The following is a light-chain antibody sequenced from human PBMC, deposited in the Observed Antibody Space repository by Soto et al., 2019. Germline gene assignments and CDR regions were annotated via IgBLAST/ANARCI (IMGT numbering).Light chain of an antibody. CDR3: LLSYNGVRI. CDR2: DVF. CDR1: TGAVTSGHY. V-gene: IGLV7-46*01. Sequence: QAVVTQEPSLTVSPGGTVTLTCGSSTGAVTSGHYPYWFHQKPGQPPKTLIYDVFYKHSCTPARFSGSLLGGKAALTLSGAQPEDEADYYCLLSYNGVRIFGGGTKLTVL. J-gene: IGLJ2*01.